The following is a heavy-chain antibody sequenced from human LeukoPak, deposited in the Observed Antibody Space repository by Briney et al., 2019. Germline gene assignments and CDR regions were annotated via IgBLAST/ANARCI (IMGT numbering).Heavy chain of an antibody. Sequence: ASVKVSCKVSGYTLTELSMHWVRQAPGKGLEWMGGFDPEDGETIYAQKFQGRVTMTEDTSTDTAYMELSSLRSEDTAVYYCATSLDIVVVPAAMGYWGQGTLVTVSS. CDR2: FDPEDGET. D-gene: IGHD2-2*03. CDR1: GYTLTELS. V-gene: IGHV1-24*01. J-gene: IGHJ4*02. CDR3: ATSLDIVVVPAAMGY.